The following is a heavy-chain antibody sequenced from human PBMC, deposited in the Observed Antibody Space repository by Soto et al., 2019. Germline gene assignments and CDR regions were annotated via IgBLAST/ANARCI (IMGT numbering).Heavy chain of an antibody. Sequence: SETLSLTCTVSGGSISSGGYYWSWIRQHPGKGLEWIGYIYYSGSTYYNPSLKSRVTISVDTSKNQFSLKLSSVTAADTAVYYCTTDSYITVTPVRLDYWGHGTLVTVSS. CDR3: TTDSYITVTPVRLDY. D-gene: IGHD4-4*01. J-gene: IGHJ4*01. CDR2: IYYSGST. CDR1: GGSISSGGYY. V-gene: IGHV4-31*03.